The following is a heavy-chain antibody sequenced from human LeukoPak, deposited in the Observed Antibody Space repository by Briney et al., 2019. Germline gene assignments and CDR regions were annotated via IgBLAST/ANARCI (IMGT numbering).Heavy chain of an antibody. CDR2: ISGSGSHA. J-gene: IGHJ4*02. CDR1: GFSFGSYA. V-gene: IGHV3-23*01. CDR3: AIDPNWGIHY. Sequence: QSGGSLRLSCAASGFSFGSYAMGWTRQAPGQGLEWVSAISGSGSHANYAESVKGRFTISRDNSKNTLYLQMNSLRVEDTAIYYCAIDPNWGIHYWGQGVLVTVSS. D-gene: IGHD7-27*01.